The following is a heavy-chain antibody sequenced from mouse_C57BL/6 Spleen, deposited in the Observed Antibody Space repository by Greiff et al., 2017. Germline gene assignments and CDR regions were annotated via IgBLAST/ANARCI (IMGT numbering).Heavy chain of an antibody. CDR3: ARVPYNYYAMDY. CDR1: GFTFSDYY. CDR2: INYDGSST. Sequence: EVQLVESEGGLVQPGSSMKLSCTASGFTFSDYYMAWVRQVPEKGLEWVANINYDGSSTYYLDSLKSRFIISRDNAKNILYLQMSSLKSEDTATYYCARVPYNYYAMDYWGQGTSVTVSS. V-gene: IGHV5-16*01. J-gene: IGHJ4*01.